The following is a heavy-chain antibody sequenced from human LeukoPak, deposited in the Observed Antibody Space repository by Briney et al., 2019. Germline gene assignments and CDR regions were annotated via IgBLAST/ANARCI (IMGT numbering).Heavy chain of an antibody. Sequence: GGSLRLSCAASGFTFSSYSMNWVRQAPGKGLEWVSAISGSGGSTYYADSVKGRFTISRDNSKNTLYLQMNSLRAEDTAVYYCAKGEYGSSSWYYYYYMDVWGKGTTVTVSS. D-gene: IGHD6-13*01. CDR1: GFTFSSYS. CDR3: AKGEYGSSSWYYYYYMDV. CDR2: ISGSGGST. J-gene: IGHJ6*03. V-gene: IGHV3-23*01.